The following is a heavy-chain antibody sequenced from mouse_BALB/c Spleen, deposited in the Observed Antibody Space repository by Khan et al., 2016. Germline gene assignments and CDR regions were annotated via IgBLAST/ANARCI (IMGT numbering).Heavy chain of an antibody. D-gene: IGHD2-2*01. CDR1: FYAFSIYW. CDR3: ARSGYGYDY. CDR2: IYPGDGDT. Sequence: QVRLQQSCSSLFLPFSSVKISFKASFYAFSIYWMNWVKQRPGQGLEWIGQIYPGDGDTDYNGKFKDKATLTADKSSSTAYMQLSSLTSEDSAVYFCARSGYGYDYWGQGTTLTVSS. J-gene: IGHJ2*01. V-gene: IGHV1-80*01.